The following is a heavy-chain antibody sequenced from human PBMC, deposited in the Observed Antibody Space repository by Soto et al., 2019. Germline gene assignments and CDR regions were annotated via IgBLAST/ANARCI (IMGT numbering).Heavy chain of an antibody. D-gene: IGHD1-1*01. CDR2: VSPYNGNT. V-gene: IGHV1-18*01. CDR3: VRGGILEANRPYYYYGLDV. J-gene: IGHJ6*02. CDR1: GFTFTSSA. Sequence: GASVKVSCKASGFTFTSSAVQWVRQAPGQGLEWMGWVSPYNGNTYYAPRLQGRVTMTTDTSTTTAYMSLRSLRSDDTAIYYCVRGGILEANRPYYYYGLDVWGQGTPVTVSS.